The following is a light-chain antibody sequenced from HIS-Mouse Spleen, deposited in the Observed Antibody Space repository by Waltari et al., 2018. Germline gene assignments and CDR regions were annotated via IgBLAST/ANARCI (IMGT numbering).Light chain of an antibody. V-gene: IGLV2-23*03. J-gene: IGLJ3*02. CDR3: CSYAGSSTFRV. CDR1: SSDVGSYNL. CDR2: EGS. Sequence: QSALTQPASVSGSPGQSITISCTGTSSDVGSYNLVSWYQQHPGKAPKLMIYEGSKRPSWCSNRCSGSKSGKTASLTISGLQAEDEADYYCCSYAGSSTFRVFGGGTKLTVL.